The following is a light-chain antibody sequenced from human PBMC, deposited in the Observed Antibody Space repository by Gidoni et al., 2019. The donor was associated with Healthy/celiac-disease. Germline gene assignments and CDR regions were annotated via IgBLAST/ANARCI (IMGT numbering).Light chain of an antibody. CDR1: QRVSSSY. V-gene: IGKV3-20*01. Sequence: EIVLTQSTGTLSLSPGERATLSCRASQRVSSSYLAWYQQKPGQAPRLLIYGASSRATGIPDRFSGSGSGTDFTLTISRLEPEDFAVYYCQQYGSSRTFGQGTKVEIK. J-gene: IGKJ1*01. CDR2: GAS. CDR3: QQYGSSRT.